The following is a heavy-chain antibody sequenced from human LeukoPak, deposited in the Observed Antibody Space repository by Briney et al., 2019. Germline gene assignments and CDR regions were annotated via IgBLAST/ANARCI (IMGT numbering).Heavy chain of an antibody. CDR3: GRCIFTSLIVNDC. Sequence: GGSLRLSCAASGFTFSNYAMTWVRQAPGKGLEWVSGISGSSSNIQYADSVKGRFTISRDNAKNSLYLQMNSLRAEDTAVYYCGRCIFTSLIVNDCWGQGTLVTVSS. D-gene: IGHD3-9*01. V-gene: IGHV3-21*01. CDR2: ISGSSSNI. CDR1: GFTFSNYA. J-gene: IGHJ4*02.